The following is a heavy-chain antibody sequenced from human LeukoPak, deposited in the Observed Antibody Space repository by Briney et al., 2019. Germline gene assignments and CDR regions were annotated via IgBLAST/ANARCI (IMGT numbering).Heavy chain of an antibody. V-gene: IGHV3-23*01. Sequence: GGSLRLSCAASGFTFSSYGLSWVRQAPGKGLEWLSSISGSGGSTYYADSVKGRFTISRDSSKNTLYLQMNSLRAEDAAVYFCAKAPVTSCRGAYCYPFDSWGQGTLVTVSS. CDR1: GFTFSSYG. CDR3: AKAPVTSCRGAYCYPFDS. J-gene: IGHJ4*02. D-gene: IGHD2-21*01. CDR2: ISGSGGST.